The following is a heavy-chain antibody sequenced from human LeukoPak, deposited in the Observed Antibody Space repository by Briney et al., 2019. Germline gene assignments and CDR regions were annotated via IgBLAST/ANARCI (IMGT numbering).Heavy chain of an antibody. CDR3: ARVEWIVGFDY. Sequence: GGSLRLSCAASGFTFSSYEMNWVRQAPGKGLEWVSYISSSGSTIYYADSVKGRFTISRDNAKNSLYLQMNSLRAEDMAVYYCARVEWIVGFDYWGQGTLVTVSS. D-gene: IGHD1-26*01. CDR1: GFTFSSYE. J-gene: IGHJ4*02. CDR2: ISSSGSTI. V-gene: IGHV3-48*03.